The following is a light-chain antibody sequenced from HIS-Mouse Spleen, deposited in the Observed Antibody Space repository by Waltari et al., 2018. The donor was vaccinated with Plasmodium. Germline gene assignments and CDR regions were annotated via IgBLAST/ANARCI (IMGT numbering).Light chain of an antibody. CDR3: QQYNNWSFT. CDR1: QSVSSN. J-gene: IGKJ3*01. CDR2: GAS. Sequence: EIVMTRSPATLSVSPGERATLSCRASQSVSSNLAWYQQKPGQAPRLLIYGASTRATGIPARVSGSGSGTEFTLTISSLQSEDFAVYYCQQYNNWSFTFGPGTKVDIK. V-gene: IGKV3-15*01.